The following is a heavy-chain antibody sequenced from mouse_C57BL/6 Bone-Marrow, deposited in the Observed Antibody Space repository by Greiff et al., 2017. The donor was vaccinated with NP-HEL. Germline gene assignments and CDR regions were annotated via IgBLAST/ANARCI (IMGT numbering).Heavy chain of an antibody. J-gene: IGHJ1*03. Sequence: EVKLQESGPGLVKPSQSLSLTCSVTGYSITSGYYWNWIRQFPGNKLEWMGYISYDGSNNYNPSLKNRISITRDTSKNQFFLKLNSVTTEDTATYYCARGYYGSSHWYFDVWGTGTTVTVSS. CDR1: GYSITSGYY. CDR3: ARGYYGSSHWYFDV. V-gene: IGHV3-6*01. D-gene: IGHD1-1*01. CDR2: ISYDGSN.